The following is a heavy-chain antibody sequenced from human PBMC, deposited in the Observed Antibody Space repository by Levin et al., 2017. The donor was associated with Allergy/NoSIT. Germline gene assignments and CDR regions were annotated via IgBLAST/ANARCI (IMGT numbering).Heavy chain of an antibody. J-gene: IGHJ4*02. V-gene: IGHV3-30*18. CDR2: ISYDGSDK. D-gene: IGHD6-13*01. CDR1: GFSFRSFG. Sequence: GGSLRLPCAASGFSFRSFGMHWVRQAPGKGLEWVAVISYDGSDKYYADSVKGRFTISRDNTKNTLYLQMNSLRSEDAAVYYCAKDVVFGTSSWSLDFWGQGTLVTVSS. CDR3: AKDVVFGTSSWSLDF.